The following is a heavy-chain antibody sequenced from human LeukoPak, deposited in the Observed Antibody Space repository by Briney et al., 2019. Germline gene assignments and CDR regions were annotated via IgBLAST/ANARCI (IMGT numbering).Heavy chain of an antibody. CDR2: IYHSGST. Sequence: SQTLSLTCTVSGGSISSGGYYWSWIRQPPGKGLEWIGYIYHSGSTYYNPSLKSRVTISVDRSKNQFSLKLSSVTAADTAVYYCARRKKYSSSADAFDIWGQGTMVTVSS. D-gene: IGHD6-6*01. J-gene: IGHJ3*02. CDR1: GGSISSGGYY. CDR3: ARRKKYSSSADAFDI. V-gene: IGHV4-30-2*01.